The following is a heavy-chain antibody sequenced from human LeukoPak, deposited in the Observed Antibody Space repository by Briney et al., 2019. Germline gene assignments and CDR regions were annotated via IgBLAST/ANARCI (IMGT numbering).Heavy chain of an antibody. J-gene: IGHJ4*02. Sequence: PSETLSLTCSVSGGSISSSTYYWGWIRQPPGKGLEWIGNIYNSGSTYYNPSLKSRVTISVDTSKNQFSLKLSSVTAADTAVYYCARTYYYDSSGYYGPFDYWGQGTLVTVSS. D-gene: IGHD3-22*01. CDR3: ARTYYYDSSGYYGPFDY. V-gene: IGHV4-39*01. CDR1: GGSISSSTYY. CDR2: IYNSGST.